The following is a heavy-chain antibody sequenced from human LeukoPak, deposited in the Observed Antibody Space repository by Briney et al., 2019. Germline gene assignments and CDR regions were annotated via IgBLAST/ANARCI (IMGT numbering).Heavy chain of an antibody. CDR3: ARGWITMIPHY. CDR2: INHSGST. Sequence: PSETLSLTCAVYGGSFSGYYWSWIRQPPGKGLEWIGEINHSGSTNYNPSLKSRVTISVDTSKNQFSLKLSSVTAADTAVYYCARGWITMIPHYWGQGTLVTVSS. D-gene: IGHD3-22*01. CDR1: GGSFSGYY. V-gene: IGHV4-34*01. J-gene: IGHJ4*02.